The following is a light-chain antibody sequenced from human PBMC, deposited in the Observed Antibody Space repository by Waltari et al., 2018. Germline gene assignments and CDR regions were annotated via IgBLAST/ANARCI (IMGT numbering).Light chain of an antibody. Sequence: ERATINCKSSQSVLYSSNNKKYLAWYQQKPGQPPKLLIYWASTRESGVPDRFSGSGSGTDFTLTISSLQAEDVAVYYCQQYYSTPPTFGQGTKVEIK. CDR1: QSVLYSSNNKKY. CDR2: WAS. CDR3: QQYYSTPPT. J-gene: IGKJ1*01. V-gene: IGKV4-1*01.